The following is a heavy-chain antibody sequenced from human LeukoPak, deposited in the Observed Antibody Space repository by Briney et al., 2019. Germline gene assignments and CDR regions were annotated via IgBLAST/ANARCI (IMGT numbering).Heavy chain of an antibody. D-gene: IGHD5-24*01. V-gene: IGHV3-48*01. J-gene: IGHJ4*02. CDR1: GFTFSNYS. Sequence: GGSLRLSCAASGFTFSNYSINWVRQAPGKGLEWVSFISSNIITKYYADSVKGRFTISRDNAKNTVYLQMNSLRVEDTAVYFCVRRRDGNNKGFDYWGRGTLVTVSS. CDR2: ISSNIITK. CDR3: VRRRDGNNKGFDY.